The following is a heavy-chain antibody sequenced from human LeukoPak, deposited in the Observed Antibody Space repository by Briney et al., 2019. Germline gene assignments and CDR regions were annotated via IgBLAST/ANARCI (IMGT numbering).Heavy chain of an antibody. CDR1: GGSFSGYY. CDR2: INHSGST. J-gene: IGHJ6*03. CDR3: ARTTEGGYTYGYFYYYYMDV. D-gene: IGHD5-18*01. V-gene: IGHV4-34*01. Sequence: PSETLSLTCAAYGGSFSGYYWSWIRQPPGKGLEWIGEINHSGSTNYNPSLKSRVTISVDTSKNQFSLKLTSVTAADTAVYYCARTTEGGYTYGYFYYYYMDVWGKGTTVTISS.